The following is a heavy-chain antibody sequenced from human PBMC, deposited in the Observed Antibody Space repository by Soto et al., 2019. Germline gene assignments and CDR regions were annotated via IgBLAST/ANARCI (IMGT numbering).Heavy chain of an antibody. J-gene: IGHJ4*02. V-gene: IGHV3-30*18. Sequence: ESGGGVVQPGRSLRLSCAAAGFTFSSYGMHWVRQAPGKGLEWVAVISYDGSNTYYADSVKGRFTISRDNSKTTLYLQMNSLRAEYTAVYYCTKGFSYSVVDYWGQGPLVTVSS. CDR3: TKGFSYSVVDY. CDR2: ISYDGSNT. D-gene: IGHD5-18*01. CDR1: GFTFSSYG.